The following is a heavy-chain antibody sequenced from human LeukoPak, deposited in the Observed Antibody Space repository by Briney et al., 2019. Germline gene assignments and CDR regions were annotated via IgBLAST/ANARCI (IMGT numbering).Heavy chain of an antibody. Sequence: GGSLRLSCVASGFTFSSYSMNWVRQAPGKGLEWVSSISSSSSYIYYVDSVKGRFTISRDNAKNPLYLQMNSLRAEDTAVYYCARDPSGPNDYWGQGTLVTVSS. J-gene: IGHJ4*02. CDR3: ARDPSGPNDY. D-gene: IGHD1-26*01. CDR2: ISSSSSYI. CDR1: GFTFSSYS. V-gene: IGHV3-21*01.